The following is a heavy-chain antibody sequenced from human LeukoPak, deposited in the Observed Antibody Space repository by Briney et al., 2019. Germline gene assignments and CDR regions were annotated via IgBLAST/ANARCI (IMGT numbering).Heavy chain of an antibody. Sequence: GGSLRLSCAASGFNFTNAWVSWVRQAPGKGPEWLGRIKSKTDGGTVEHAAPVKGRFTISRDDSKNTLYLQMNSLKTEDTAVYYCARDLGYYRADYWGQGTLVTVSS. CDR2: IKSKTDGGTV. D-gene: IGHD1-26*01. V-gene: IGHV3-15*01. CDR3: ARDLGYYRADY. CDR1: GFNFTNAW. J-gene: IGHJ4*02.